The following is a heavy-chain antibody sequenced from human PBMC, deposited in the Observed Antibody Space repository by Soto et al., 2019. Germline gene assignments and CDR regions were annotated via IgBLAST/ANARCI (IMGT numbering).Heavy chain of an antibody. Sequence: GGALRLSCSGSGFTLSSYAYHLGRQAPGKGLEYVSAISSSGDNTYYADSVKGRFTISRDNSKNTVYLQMSSLRTEDTAVYYCVKTEGRGRYHHDYWGQGTLVTVSS. CDR3: VKTEGRGRYHHDY. CDR1: GFTLSSYA. J-gene: IGHJ4*02. V-gene: IGHV3-64D*06. D-gene: IGHD3-16*01. CDR2: ISSSGDNT.